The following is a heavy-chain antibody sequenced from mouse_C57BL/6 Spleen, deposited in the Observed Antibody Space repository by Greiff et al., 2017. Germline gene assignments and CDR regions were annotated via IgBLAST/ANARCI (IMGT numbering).Heavy chain of an antibody. CDR2: INPGSGGT. D-gene: IGHD1-1*02. CDR1: GYAFTNYL. Sequence: QVQLQQSGAELVRPGTSVKVSCKASGYAFTNYLIEWVKQRPGQGLEWIGVINPGSGGTNYNEKFKGKATLTADKSSSTAYMQLSSLTSEDSAVYFCARSRDYGVDYWGQGTTLTVSS. CDR3: ARSRDYGVDY. J-gene: IGHJ2*01. V-gene: IGHV1-54*01.